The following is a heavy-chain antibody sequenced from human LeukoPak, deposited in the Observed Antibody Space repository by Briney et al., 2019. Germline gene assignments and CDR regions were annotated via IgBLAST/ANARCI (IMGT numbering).Heavy chain of an antibody. CDR1: GYTFTGCY. CDR3: ARDRRNTLTAGFYFYGMDV. Sequence: ASVKVSCKASGYTFTGCYMHWVRQAPGQGLEWMAWINPYNGDTNYAQKFQVRVTMTRDTSISTAYMELSSLRSDDTAVYYCARDRRNTLTAGFYFYGMDVWGQGTTVTVSS. J-gene: IGHJ6*02. CDR2: INPYNGDT. D-gene: IGHD4-17*01. V-gene: IGHV1-2*02.